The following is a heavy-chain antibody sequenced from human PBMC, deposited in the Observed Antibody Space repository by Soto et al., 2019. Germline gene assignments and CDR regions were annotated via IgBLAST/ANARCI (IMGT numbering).Heavy chain of an antibody. CDR2: INHSGST. CDR1: GGSFSGYY. Sequence: NPSETLSLTCAVYGGSFSGYYWSWIRQPPGKGLEWIGEINHSGSTNYNPSLKSRVTISVDTSKNQFSLKLSSVTAADTAVYYCARLGIAAAGKGNLYYYGMDVWGQGTTVTVSS. V-gene: IGHV4-34*01. J-gene: IGHJ6*02. CDR3: ARLGIAAAGKGNLYYYGMDV. D-gene: IGHD6-13*01.